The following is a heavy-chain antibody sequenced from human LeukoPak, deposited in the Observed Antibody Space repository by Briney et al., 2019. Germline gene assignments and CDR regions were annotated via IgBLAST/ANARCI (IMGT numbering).Heavy chain of an antibody. J-gene: IGHJ6*03. CDR2: IINTGNTI. D-gene: IGHD2-15*01. Sequence: GGSLRLSCAASGFTFRDYSMNWIRQTPGKGLEWVAYIINTGNTIYYADFVKGRLTISRDNANNSLYLQRNSLRAEDTAIYDCARDRGYYYLAVWGKGTTVIVSS. CDR3: ARDRGYYYLAV. V-gene: IGHV3-11*01. CDR1: GFTFRDYS.